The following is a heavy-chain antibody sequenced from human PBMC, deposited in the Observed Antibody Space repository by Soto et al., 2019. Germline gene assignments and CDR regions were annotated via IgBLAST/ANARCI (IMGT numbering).Heavy chain of an antibody. CDR3: ARGQCHTVSNYSYALDV. J-gene: IGHJ6*01. CDR2: FIPMFNRP. V-gene: IGHV1-69*01. D-gene: IGHD6-19*01. CDR1: GGTFSSYA. Sequence: QVQLVQSGAEVKKPGSSVKVSCKASGGTFSSYAISWVRQAPGQGLEWMGGFIPMFNRPHSAREFQGRVTITADESTRTAYMDLSRPRSEDTAVYYCARGQCHTVSNYSYALDVWGQGTPVTVSS.